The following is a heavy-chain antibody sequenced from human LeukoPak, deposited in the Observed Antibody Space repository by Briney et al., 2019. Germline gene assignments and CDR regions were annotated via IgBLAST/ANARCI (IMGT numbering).Heavy chain of an antibody. D-gene: IGHD3-22*01. CDR3: ARVTAYSHNYYDSSGYYSYFDY. CDR1: GYTFTGYY. Sequence: ASVKVSCKASGYTFTGYYMHWVRQAPGQGLEWMGWINPNSGGTNYAQKFQGRVTITRDTSISTAYMELSRLRSDDTAVYYCARVTAYSHNYYDSSGYYSYFDYWGQGTLVTVSS. V-gene: IGHV1-2*02. CDR2: INPNSGGT. J-gene: IGHJ4*02.